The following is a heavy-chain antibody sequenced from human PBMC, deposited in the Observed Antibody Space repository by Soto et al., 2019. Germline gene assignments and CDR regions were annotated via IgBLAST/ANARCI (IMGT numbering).Heavy chain of an antibody. CDR2: ISGTGDSS. Sequence: EVQLLESGGGLVQPGGSLRLSCVASGFTFGSYAMSWVRQAPGKGLEWASLISGTGDSSEYANSVKGRFTISRDYSKTTVFLQMNSLRAEDTAVYFCAKDNGNYGSGSFSHWGQGTLVTVSS. D-gene: IGHD3-10*01. CDR1: GFTFGSYA. V-gene: IGHV3-23*01. J-gene: IGHJ4*02. CDR3: AKDNGNYGSGSFSH.